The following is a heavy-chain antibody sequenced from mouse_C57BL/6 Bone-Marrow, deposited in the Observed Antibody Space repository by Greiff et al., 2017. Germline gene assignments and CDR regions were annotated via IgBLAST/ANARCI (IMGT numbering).Heavy chain of an antibody. D-gene: IGHD1-1*01. CDR3: ANTVVATYYYAMDY. J-gene: IGHJ4*01. V-gene: IGHV2-4*01. CDR2: IWSGGST. CDR1: GFSLTSYG. Sequence: VQLQQSGPGLVQPSQSLSITCTVPGFSLTSYGVHWVRQPPGKGLEWLGVIWSGGSTDYNAAFISRLSISKDNSKSQVFFKMNSLQADDTAIYYCANTVVATYYYAMDYWGQGTSVTVSS.